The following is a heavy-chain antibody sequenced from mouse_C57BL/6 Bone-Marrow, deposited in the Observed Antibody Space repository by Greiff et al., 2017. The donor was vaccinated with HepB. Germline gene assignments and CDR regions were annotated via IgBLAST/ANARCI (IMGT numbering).Heavy chain of an antibody. CDR1: GYTFTSYW. D-gene: IGHD3-2*01. CDR3: ARGQLWLDFRY. J-gene: IGHJ2*01. CDR2: IDPSDSYT. Sequence: QVQLQQPGAELVKPGASVKLSCKASGYTFTSYWMQWVKQRPGQGLEWIGEIDPSDSYTNYNQKFKGKATLTVDKSSSTAYMQRSSLTSEDSAVYYCARGQLWLDFRYWGEGTTPTVSS. V-gene: IGHV1-50*01.